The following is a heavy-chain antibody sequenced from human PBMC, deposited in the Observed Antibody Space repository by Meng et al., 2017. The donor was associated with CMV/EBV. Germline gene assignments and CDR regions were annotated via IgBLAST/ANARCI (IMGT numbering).Heavy chain of an antibody. J-gene: IGHJ6*02. Sequence: GGSLRLSCKGSGYSFISYWIGWVRQMPGKGLEWMGIIYPGDSDTRYSPSFQGQVTISADKSISTAYLQWSSLKASDTAMYYCARSFRFGHSSPTGYYYYGMDVWGQGTTVTVSS. CDR2: IYPGDSDT. D-gene: IGHD6-13*01. V-gene: IGHV5-51*01. CDR3: ARSFRFGHSSPTGYYYYGMDV. CDR1: GYSFISYW.